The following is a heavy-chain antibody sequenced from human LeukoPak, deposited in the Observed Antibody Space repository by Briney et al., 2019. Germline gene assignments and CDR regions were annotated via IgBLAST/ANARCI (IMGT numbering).Heavy chain of an antibody. D-gene: IGHD7-27*01. CDR1: GFIFSSYE. V-gene: IGHV3-48*03. J-gene: IGHJ4*02. CDR3: AQLKLGTQDY. CDR2: ISSSGSTI. Sequence: TGGSLRLSCAASGFIFSSYEMNWVRQAPGKGLEWVSYISSSGSTIYYADSVTGRFTISRDNAKNSLYLQMNSLRAKDTAVYYCAQLKLGTQDYWGQGTLVTVSS.